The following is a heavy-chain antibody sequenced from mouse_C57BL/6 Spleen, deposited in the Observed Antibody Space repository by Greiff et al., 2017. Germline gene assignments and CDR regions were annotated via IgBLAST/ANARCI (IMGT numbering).Heavy chain of an antibody. Sequence: DVKLVESGGGLVQPGGSLSLSCAASGFTFTDYYMSWVRQPPGKALEWLGFIRNKANGYTTEYSASVKGRFSISRDNSQSILYLQMNALRAEDSATYYCARYGNGCFDYWGQGTTLTVSS. CDR1: GFTFTDYY. J-gene: IGHJ2*01. CDR2: IRNKANGYTT. V-gene: IGHV7-3*01. D-gene: IGHD1-2*01. CDR3: ARYGNGCFDY.